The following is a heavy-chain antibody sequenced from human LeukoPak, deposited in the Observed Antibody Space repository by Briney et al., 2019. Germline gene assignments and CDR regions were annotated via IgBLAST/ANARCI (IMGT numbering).Heavy chain of an antibody. D-gene: IGHD3-22*01. CDR1: GYTFTGYY. V-gene: IGHV1-2*02. CDR2: INPNSGGT. Sequence: VASVKVSCKASGYTFTGYYMHWVRQAPGQGLEWMGWINPNSGGTNYAQKFQGRVTMTRDTSISTAYMELSRLRSDDTAVYYCARDDGYYYDSSGYLNGVDYWGQGTLVTVSS. CDR3: ARDDGYYYDSSGYLNGVDY. J-gene: IGHJ4*02.